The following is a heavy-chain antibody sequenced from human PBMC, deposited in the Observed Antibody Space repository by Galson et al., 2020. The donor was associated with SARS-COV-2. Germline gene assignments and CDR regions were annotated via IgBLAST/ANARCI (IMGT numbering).Heavy chain of an antibody. Sequence: SETLSLTCTVSGGSISSSSYYWGWIRQPPGKGLEWIGSIYYSGSTYYNPSLKSRVTISVDTSKNQFSLKLSSVTAADTAVYYCARKSGGYTNEYFDYWGQGTLVTVSS. CDR3: ARKSGGYTNEYFDY. V-gene: IGHV4-39*01. D-gene: IGHD5-18*01. CDR2: IYYSGST. J-gene: IGHJ4*02. CDR1: GGSISSSSYY.